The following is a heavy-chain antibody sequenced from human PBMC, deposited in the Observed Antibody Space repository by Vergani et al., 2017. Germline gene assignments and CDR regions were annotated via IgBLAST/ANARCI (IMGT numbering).Heavy chain of an antibody. V-gene: IGHV3-23*01. CDR2: ISSDGGST. CDR3: ARPQRTSAYYYGGFDD. CDR1: GSTFSTYA. Sequence: EVQLLESGGGLVQPGGSLRLSCAASGSTFSTYAMTWVRQAPGKGLEWVSTISSDGGSTYYADSVKGRFTISRHNSKNTLSLQMNSLTAEDTAIYYGARPQRTSAYYYGGFDDWGQGILVTVSS. J-gene: IGHJ4*02. D-gene: IGHD3-22*01.